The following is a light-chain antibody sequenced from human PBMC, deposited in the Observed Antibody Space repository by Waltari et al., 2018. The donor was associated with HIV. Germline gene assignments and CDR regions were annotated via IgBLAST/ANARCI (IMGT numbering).Light chain of an antibody. Sequence: DIQMTQSPSSLSAFVGDTVIITCRANQDISSWLAWYQQKPGKAPKLLIFGSSSLQSGVPSRFSGSGSGTDFTLTISGLQSEDLATYYCQPANSFPPSTFGQGTKLELK. CDR1: QDISSW. V-gene: IGKV1-12*01. CDR3: QPANSFPPST. CDR2: GSS. J-gene: IGKJ2*02.